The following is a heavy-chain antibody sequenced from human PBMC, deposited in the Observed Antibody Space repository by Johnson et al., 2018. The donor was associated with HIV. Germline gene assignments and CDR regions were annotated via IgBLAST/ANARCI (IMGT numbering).Heavy chain of an antibody. V-gene: IGHV3-30*14. CDR2: ISYDGSNK. Sequence: MQLVESGGGVVQPGRSLRLSCAASGFTFSSYAMHWVRQAPGKGLEWVAVISYDGSNKYYADSVKGRLTISRDSSKNTLYLQMNSLKVEDTAVYYCARGAAFDIWGQGTMVIVSS. CDR3: ARGAAFDI. CDR1: GFTFSSYA. J-gene: IGHJ3*02.